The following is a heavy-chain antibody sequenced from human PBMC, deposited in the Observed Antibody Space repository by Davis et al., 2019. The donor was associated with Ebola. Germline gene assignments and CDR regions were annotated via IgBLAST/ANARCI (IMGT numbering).Heavy chain of an antibody. CDR3: ARGLMIPVAGTGYAFDI. Sequence: GESLKISCAASGFTVSNNYMSWARQAPGTGLEWVSVIYSGGSTYYADSLKARFTISRDNFRNTLYLQINSLRVEDTAVYYCARGLMIPVAGTGYAFDIWGQGTLVTVSS. V-gene: IGHV3-66*01. D-gene: IGHD6-19*01. CDR2: IYSGGST. J-gene: IGHJ3*02. CDR1: GFTVSNNY.